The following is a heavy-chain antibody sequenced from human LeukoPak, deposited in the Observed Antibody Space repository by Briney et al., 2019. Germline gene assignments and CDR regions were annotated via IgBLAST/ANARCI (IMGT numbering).Heavy chain of an antibody. J-gene: IGHJ4*02. Sequence: GGSLRLSCTASGFTFRTYAMTWVRQAPGKGLEWVSDVSDNGGDTSYADSVKGRFSISRDNAKNTVYLQMDSLRAEDTAQYYCARGTLAGYFLGYWGQGTLDTVSS. CDR3: ARGTLAGYFLGY. CDR2: VSDNGGDT. CDR1: GFTFRTYA. V-gene: IGHV3-23*01. D-gene: IGHD3-9*01.